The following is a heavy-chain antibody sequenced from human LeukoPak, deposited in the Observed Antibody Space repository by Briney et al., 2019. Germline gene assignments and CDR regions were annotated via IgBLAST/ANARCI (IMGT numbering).Heavy chain of an antibody. CDR1: GGSITGYF. CDR2: FYNRGNT. CDR3: ATIEYIRYFDY. V-gene: IGHV4-59*01. J-gene: IGHJ4*02. D-gene: IGHD6-6*01. Sequence: SETLSLTCTVSGGSITGYFWTWIRQPPGKGLEWIGFFYNRGNTNYNPSLKSRVTISLDTSRIQFSLTLNSVTAADTAMYYCATIEYIRYFDYWGQGTLVTVSS.